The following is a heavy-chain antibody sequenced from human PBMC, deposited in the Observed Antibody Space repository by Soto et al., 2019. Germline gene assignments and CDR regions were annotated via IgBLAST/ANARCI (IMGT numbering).Heavy chain of an antibody. CDR1: GGSISSSSYY. J-gene: IGHJ5*02. Sequence: QLQLQESGPGLEKPSETLSLTCTVSGGSISSSSYYWGWIRQPPGKGLEWIGSIYYSGSTYYNPSLKSRVTISVDTSKNQFSLKLSSVTAADTAVYYCARPGVVGDYAWFDPWGQGTLVTVSS. CDR2: IYYSGST. V-gene: IGHV4-39*01. CDR3: ARPGVVGDYAWFDP. D-gene: IGHD4-17*01.